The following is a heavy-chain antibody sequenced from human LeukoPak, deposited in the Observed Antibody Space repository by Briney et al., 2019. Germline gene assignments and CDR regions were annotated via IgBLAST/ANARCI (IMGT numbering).Heavy chain of an antibody. J-gene: IGHJ3*02. CDR2: IYPGDSDT. V-gene: IGHV5-51*01. Sequence: GESLKISCKGSGYSFTSYWIGWVCQMPGKGLEWMGIIYPGDSDTGYSPSFQGQVTVSADKSINTAYLQWSSLKASDTAMYYCAREDRVYGGPEGSGAFDIWGQGTMVTVSS. CDR3: AREDRVYGGPEGSGAFDI. CDR1: GYSFTSYW. D-gene: IGHD4-23*01.